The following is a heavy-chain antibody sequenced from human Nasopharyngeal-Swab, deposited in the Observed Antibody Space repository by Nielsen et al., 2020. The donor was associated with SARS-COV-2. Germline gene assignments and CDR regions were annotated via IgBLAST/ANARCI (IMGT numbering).Heavy chain of an antibody. D-gene: IGHD2-2*01. CDR1: GFTFDDYA. V-gene: IGHV3-9*01. CDR3: AKMAEYCSSTSCSRYYYYGMDV. CDR2: ISWNSGSI. Sequence: SLKISCAASGFTFDDYAMHWVRQAPGTGLEWVSGISWNSGSIGYADSVKGRFTISRDKAKNSLYLQMNSLRAEDTALYYCAKMAEYCSSTSCSRYYYYGMDVWGQGTTVTVSS. J-gene: IGHJ6*02.